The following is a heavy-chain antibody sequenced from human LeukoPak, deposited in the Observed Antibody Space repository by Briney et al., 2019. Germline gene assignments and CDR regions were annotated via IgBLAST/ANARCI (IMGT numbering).Heavy chain of an antibody. J-gene: IGHJ3*02. Sequence: SETLSLTCTVSGGSISSSSYYWGWIRQPPGKGLEWIGSIYYSGSTYYNPSLKSRVTISVDTSKNQFSLKLSSVTAADTAVYYRARRPYDFWGCKEGAFDIWGQGTMVTVSS. CDR3: ARRPYDFWGCKEGAFDI. CDR2: IYYSGST. D-gene: IGHD3-3*01. CDR1: GGSISSSSYY. V-gene: IGHV4-39*07.